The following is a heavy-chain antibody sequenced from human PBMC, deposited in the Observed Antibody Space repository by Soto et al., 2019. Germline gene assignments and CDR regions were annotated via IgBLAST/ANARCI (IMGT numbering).Heavy chain of an antibody. D-gene: IGHD1-1*01. CDR3: TTTKGRLERPTNDC. V-gene: IGHV3-15*01. Sequence: EVQLVESGGGLVKPGGSLRLSCAGSGFTFSNAWMSWVRRAPGKGLEWVGRIKSDAYGGAIDYAAPVTGRFTISRDDSKSKLFLQMNKLRPEDTAVYCCTTTKGRLERPTNDCWGHGTPVIVSS. J-gene: IGHJ4*01. CDR2: IKSDAYGGAI. CDR1: GFTFSNAW.